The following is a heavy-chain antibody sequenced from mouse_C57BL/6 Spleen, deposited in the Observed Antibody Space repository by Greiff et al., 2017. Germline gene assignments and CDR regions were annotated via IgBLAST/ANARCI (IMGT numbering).Heavy chain of an antibody. CDR2: IYPRDGST. CDR3: AREGANWDR. Sequence: QVLLEESGPELVKPGASVKLSCKASGYTFTSYEINWVKQRPGQGLEWIGWIYPRDGSTKYNQKFKGKATLTVDTSSSTAYMELHSLTSEDSAVYFCAREGANWDRWGQGTTLTVSS. V-gene: IGHV1-85*01. J-gene: IGHJ2*01. CDR1: GYTFTSYE. D-gene: IGHD4-1*01.